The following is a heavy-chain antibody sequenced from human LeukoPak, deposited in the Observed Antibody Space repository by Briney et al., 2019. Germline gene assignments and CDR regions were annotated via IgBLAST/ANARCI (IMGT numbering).Heavy chain of an antibody. J-gene: IGHJ4*02. CDR2: NSWNCGSI. Sequence: GRSLRLYCPASGFTLDDCAMHWVRQAPGKGLELGSGNSWNCGSIRYADSVKRRFTFYRGNAKNSLYLQINSLRSADTALYYCSKDWGTGVWGQGTLVTVSS. V-gene: IGHV3-9*01. CDR1: GFTLDDCA. D-gene: IGHD2-8*02. CDR3: SKDWGTGV.